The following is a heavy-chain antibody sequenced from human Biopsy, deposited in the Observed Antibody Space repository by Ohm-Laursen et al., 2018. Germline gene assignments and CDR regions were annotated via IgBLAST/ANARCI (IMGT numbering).Heavy chain of an antibody. CDR1: GYNFISYS. CDR3: ARGEVTFGELIVSLDS. Sequence: VKVSCKTSGYNFISYSINWVRQAPGQGLEWMGWIRPLNGDTKYGQKFQDRVTMTTDTSTSTVYMELTSLRSDDMAVYYCARGEVTFGELIVSLDSWGQGTLVTVSS. CDR2: IRPLNGDT. J-gene: IGHJ4*02. V-gene: IGHV1-18*03. D-gene: IGHD3-16*02.